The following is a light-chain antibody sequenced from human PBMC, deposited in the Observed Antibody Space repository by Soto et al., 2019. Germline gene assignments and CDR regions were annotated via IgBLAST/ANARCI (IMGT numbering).Light chain of an antibody. CDR3: QQRSNWPGT. Sequence: EIVLTQSPATLSLSPGERATLSCRASRSVSDYLAWYQQKPGQSPRLLVYGASNRATGIPGRFSGSGSGTDFTLTIVTLEPEDFAVYYCQQRSNWPGTFGQGTKVDIK. V-gene: IGKV3-11*01. CDR1: RSVSDY. J-gene: IGKJ1*01. CDR2: GAS.